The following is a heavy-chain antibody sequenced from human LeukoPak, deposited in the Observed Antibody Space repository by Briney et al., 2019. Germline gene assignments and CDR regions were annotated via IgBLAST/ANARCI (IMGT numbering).Heavy chain of an antibody. V-gene: IGHV5-51*01. CDR3: ARLSSLQLRCAFDI. CDR1: GYSFTSYW. D-gene: IGHD4-17*01. Sequence: GESLQISCQGSGYSFTSYWIGWGRQVPGKGLEWMGIIYSGDSDTRYSTSFEGQVTISAEKSRRTASLQWRHLKASDTAMYYCARLSSLQLRCAFDIWGQGTMVTVSS. CDR2: IYSGDSDT. J-gene: IGHJ3*02.